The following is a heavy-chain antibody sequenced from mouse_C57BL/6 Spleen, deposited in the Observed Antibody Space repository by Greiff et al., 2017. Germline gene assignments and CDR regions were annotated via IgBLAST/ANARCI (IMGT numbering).Heavy chain of an antibody. CDR2: ISSGSSTI. Sequence: EVQLVESGGGLVKPGGSLKLSCAASGFTFSDYGMHWVRQAPEKGLEWVAYISSGSSTIYYAETVKGRFTIARDNAKNTLCLQMTSLRSEDTARYYCAREGPYYGGSYDYWGQGTTLTVSS. CDR3: AREGPYYGGSYDY. D-gene: IGHD1-1*01. V-gene: IGHV5-17*01. CDR1: GFTFSDYG. J-gene: IGHJ2*01.